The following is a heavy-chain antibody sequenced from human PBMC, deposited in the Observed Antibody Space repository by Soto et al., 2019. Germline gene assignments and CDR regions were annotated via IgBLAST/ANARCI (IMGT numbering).Heavy chain of an antibody. D-gene: IGHD3-9*01. CDR1: GFSFTSYW. CDR2: ISPIDSDT. V-gene: IGHV5-51*01. Sequence: GESLKISCKGSGFSFTSYWIGWVRQMPGKGLEWMGIISPIDSDTRYSPSFEGQVTISADNSINTAYLQWSSLKASDTGIYYCARQSYYDVLTGYLNWFDSWGRGTKVTVSS. CDR3: ARQSYYDVLTGYLNWFDS. J-gene: IGHJ5*01.